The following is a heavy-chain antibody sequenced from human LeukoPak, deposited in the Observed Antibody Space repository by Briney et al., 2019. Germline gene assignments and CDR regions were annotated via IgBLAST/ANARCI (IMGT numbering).Heavy chain of an antibody. CDR3: ARDWELLDAFDI. CDR2: IRYDGSNK. V-gene: IGHV3-30*02. D-gene: IGHD1-26*01. Sequence: GGSLRLSCAASGFTFSSYGMHWVRQAPGKGLEWVAFIRYDGSNKYYADSVKGRFTISRDNAKNSLYLQMNSLRAEDTAVYYCARDWELLDAFDIWGQGTMVTVSS. CDR1: GFTFSSYG. J-gene: IGHJ3*02.